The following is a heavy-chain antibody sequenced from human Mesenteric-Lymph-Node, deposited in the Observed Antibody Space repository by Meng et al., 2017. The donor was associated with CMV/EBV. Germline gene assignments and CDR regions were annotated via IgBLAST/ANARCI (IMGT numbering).Heavy chain of an antibody. D-gene: IGHD1-26*01. CDR1: GFTFGDFG. V-gene: IGHV3-11*01. J-gene: IGHJ4*02. Sequence: GESLKISCTTSGFTFGDFGMSWVRQAPGKGLEWVSYIGSSGGNIYYADSVKGRFTISRDNAKNSLYLQMNSLGVEDTAVYYCARDAGSYHYWGQGTLVTVSS. CDR2: IGSSGGNI. CDR3: ARDAGSYHY.